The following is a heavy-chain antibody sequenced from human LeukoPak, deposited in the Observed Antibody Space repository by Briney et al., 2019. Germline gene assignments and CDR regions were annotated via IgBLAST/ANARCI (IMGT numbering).Heavy chain of an antibody. V-gene: IGHV3-23*01. CDR3: AKETLRRYYDSSGVFDY. D-gene: IGHD3-22*01. CDR1: GFTFSNDA. CDR2: VSGSGGST. J-gene: IGHJ4*02. Sequence: PGGSLRLSCAASGFTFSNDAMTWVRQAPGKGLEWVSAVSGSGGSTYYADSVKGRFTISRDNSKNTLYLQMNSLRAEDTAVYYCAKETLRRYYDSSGVFDYWGQGTLVTVSS.